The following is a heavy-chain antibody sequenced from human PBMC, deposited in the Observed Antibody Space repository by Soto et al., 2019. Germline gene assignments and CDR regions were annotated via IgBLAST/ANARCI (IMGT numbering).Heavy chain of an antibody. J-gene: IGHJ6*02. D-gene: IGHD5-18*01. CDR3: AREGTDTDMAKAWDYYYYGMDV. CDR1: GFTFSSYG. Sequence: GGSLRLSCAASGFTFSSYGMHWVRQAPGKGLEWVAVIWYDGSNKYYADSVKGRFTISRDNSKNTLYLQMNSLRAEDTAVYYCAREGTDTDMAKAWDYYYYGMDVWGQGTTVTVSS. V-gene: IGHV3-33*01. CDR2: IWYDGSNK.